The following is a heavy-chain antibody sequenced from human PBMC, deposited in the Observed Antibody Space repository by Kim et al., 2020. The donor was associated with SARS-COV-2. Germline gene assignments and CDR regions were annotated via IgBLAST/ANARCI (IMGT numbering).Heavy chain of an antibody. D-gene: IGHD6-25*01. CDR1: GGSISSSSYY. CDR3: AMKTASPSVVSSGAPFDY. Sequence: SETLSLTCTVSGGSISSSSYYWGWIRQPPGKGLEWIGSIYYSGSTYYNPSLKSRVTISVDTSKNQFSLKLSSVTAADTAVYYCAMKTASPSVVSSGAPFDYWGQGTLVTVSS. J-gene: IGHJ4*02. CDR2: IYYSGST. V-gene: IGHV4-39*01.